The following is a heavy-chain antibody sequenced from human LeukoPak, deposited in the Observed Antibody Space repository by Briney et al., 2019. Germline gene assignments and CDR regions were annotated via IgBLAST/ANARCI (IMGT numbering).Heavy chain of an antibody. CDR3: ARGKWLRPAAIDY. CDR1: GFTFSSYE. CDR2: ISSSSSTI. Sequence: GGSLRLSCAASGFTFSSYEMNWVRQAPGKGLEWVSYISSSSSTIYYADSVKGRFTISRDNAKNSLYLQMNSLRAEDTAVYYCARGKWLRPAAIDYWGQGTLVTVSS. V-gene: IGHV3-48*03. D-gene: IGHD5-12*01. J-gene: IGHJ4*02.